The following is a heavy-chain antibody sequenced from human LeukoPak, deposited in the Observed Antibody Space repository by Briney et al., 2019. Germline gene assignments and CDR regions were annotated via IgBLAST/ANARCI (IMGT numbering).Heavy chain of an antibody. Sequence: SQTLSLTCTVSGGSISSGSYFWSWIRQPAGKGLEWIGRIYTSGSTNCNPSLKSRVTISVDTSKNQFSLKLSSVTAADTAVYYSARDRYYYDSSGYYDHWYFDLRGRGTLVTVSS. CDR3: ARDRYYYDSSGYYDHWYFDL. CDR2: IYTSGST. V-gene: IGHV4-61*02. CDR1: GGSISSGSYF. D-gene: IGHD3-22*01. J-gene: IGHJ2*01.